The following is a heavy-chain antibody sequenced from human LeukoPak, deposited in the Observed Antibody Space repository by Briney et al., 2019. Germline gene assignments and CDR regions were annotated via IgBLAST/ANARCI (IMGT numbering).Heavy chain of an antibody. Sequence: SPSETLSLTCTVSGASISSYYWSWIRQPPGKGLEWIGFIYYTGSTNYNPSLKSRVTISIDTSKNQFSLKVRSMSAADTAVYYCARDPLYSSSSGYFDSWGQGTLVTVSS. CDR1: GASISSYY. V-gene: IGHV4-59*01. D-gene: IGHD6-6*01. J-gene: IGHJ4*02. CDR3: ARDPLYSSSSGYFDS. CDR2: IYYTGST.